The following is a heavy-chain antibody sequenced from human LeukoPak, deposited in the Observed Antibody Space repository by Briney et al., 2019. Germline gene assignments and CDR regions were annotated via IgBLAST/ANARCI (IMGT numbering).Heavy chain of an antibody. D-gene: IGHD2-8*01. J-gene: IGHJ6*03. CDR1: GGSISSYY. CDR2: IYYSGSI. V-gene: IGHV4-59*01. CDR3: ARGIMGGYHYYMDV. Sequence: PSETLSLTCTVSGGSISSYYWSWIRQPPGNGLEWIGYIYYSGSINYNPSLKSRVTVSVDTSKNQFSLKLSSVTAADTAVYYCARGIMGGYHYYMDVWGKGTTVTVSS.